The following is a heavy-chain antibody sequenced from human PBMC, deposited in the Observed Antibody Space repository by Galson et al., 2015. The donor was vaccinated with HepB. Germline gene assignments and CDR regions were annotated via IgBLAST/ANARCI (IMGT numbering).Heavy chain of an antibody. V-gene: IGHV3-23*01. CDR3: AKSLDYYYYYYGMDV. CDR2: ISGSGGST. CDR1: GFTFTNYA. Sequence: SLRLSCAASGFTFTNYAMTWVRQAPGKGLEWVSGISGSGGSTYYADSVKGRFTISRDNSKNVLSLQMNSLRAEDTALYYCAKSLDYYYYYYGMDVWGQGTTVTVSS. J-gene: IGHJ6*02. D-gene: IGHD3-16*01.